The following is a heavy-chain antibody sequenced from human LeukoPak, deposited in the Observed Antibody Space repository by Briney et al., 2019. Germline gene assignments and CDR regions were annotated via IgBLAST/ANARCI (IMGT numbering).Heavy chain of an antibody. CDR2: IYHSGST. Sequence: PSETLSLTCTVSGGSISSSSYYWGWIRQPPGKGLEWIGSIYHSGSTYYNPSLKSRVTISVDTSKNQFSLKLSSVTAADTAVYYCARGDHGDYFLSWGQGTLVTVSS. J-gene: IGHJ4*02. V-gene: IGHV4-39*07. CDR3: ARGDHGDYFLS. CDR1: GGSISSSSYY. D-gene: IGHD4-17*01.